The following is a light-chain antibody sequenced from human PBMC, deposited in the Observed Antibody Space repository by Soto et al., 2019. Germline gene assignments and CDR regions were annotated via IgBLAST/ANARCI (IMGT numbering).Light chain of an antibody. V-gene: IGLV1-47*01. CDR1: SSDVGYYNR. CDR3: AAWDDSLSGHV. CDR2: RNN. Sequence: QSVLTQPPSVSGSPGQSVTISCTGTSSDVGYYNRVSWYQQPPGTAPKLLIYRNNQRPSGVPDRFSGSKSGTSASLAISGLRSEDEADYYCAAWDDSLSGHVFGTGTKVTVL. J-gene: IGLJ1*01.